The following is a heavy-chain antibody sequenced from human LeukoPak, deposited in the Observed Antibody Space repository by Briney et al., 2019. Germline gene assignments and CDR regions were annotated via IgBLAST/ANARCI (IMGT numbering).Heavy chain of an antibody. CDR2: IWYDGSNK. CDR3: ATLRNGSGSYYADY. CDR1: GFTFSSYG. D-gene: IGHD3-10*01. J-gene: IGHJ4*02. Sequence: SGGSLRLSCAASGFTFSSYGMHWVRQAPGKGLEWVAVIWYDGSNKYYADSVKGRFTISRDNSQSTLYLQMNSLRTEDTAIYFCATLRNGSGSYYADYWGQGTQVTVSS. V-gene: IGHV3-33*03.